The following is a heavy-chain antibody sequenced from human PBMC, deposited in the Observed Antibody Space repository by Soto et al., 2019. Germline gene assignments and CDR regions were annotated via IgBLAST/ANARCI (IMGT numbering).Heavy chain of an antibody. CDR3: AREAFVDTAMAFFDY. CDR1: GGTFSSYA. D-gene: IGHD5-18*01. J-gene: IGHJ4*02. V-gene: IGHV1-69*13. Sequence: SVKVSCKASGGTFSSYAISWARQAPGQGLEWMGGIIPIFGTANYAQKFQGRVTITADESTSTAYMELSSLRSEDTAVYYCAREAFVDTAMAFFDYWGQGTLVTVSS. CDR2: IIPIFGTA.